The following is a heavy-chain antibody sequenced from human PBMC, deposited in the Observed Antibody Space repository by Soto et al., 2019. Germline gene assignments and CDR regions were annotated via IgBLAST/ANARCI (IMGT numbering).Heavy chain of an antibody. CDR1: GGSISSSSYY. Sequence: PSETLSLTCTVSGGSISSSSYYWGWIRQPPGKGLEWIGSIYYSGSTYYNPSLKSRVTISVDTSKNQFSLKLSSVTAADTAVYYCARLREAVYFDYWGQGTLVTVSS. D-gene: IGHD1-26*01. CDR3: ARLREAVYFDY. J-gene: IGHJ4*02. CDR2: IYYSGST. V-gene: IGHV4-39*01.